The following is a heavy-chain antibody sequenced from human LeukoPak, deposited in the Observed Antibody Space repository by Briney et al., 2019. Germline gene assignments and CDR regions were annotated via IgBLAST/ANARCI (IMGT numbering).Heavy chain of an antibody. CDR3: AREPVVVPAAMSIYYFDY. D-gene: IGHD2-2*01. CDR2: IYYSGST. Sequence: PSETLSLTCTVSGGSVSSGSYYWSWIRQPPGKGLEWIGYIYYSGSTNYNPSLKSRVTISVDTSKNRFSLKLSSVTAADTAVYYCAREPVVVPAAMSIYYFDYWGQGTLVTVSS. CDR1: GGSVSSGSYY. J-gene: IGHJ4*02. V-gene: IGHV4-61*01.